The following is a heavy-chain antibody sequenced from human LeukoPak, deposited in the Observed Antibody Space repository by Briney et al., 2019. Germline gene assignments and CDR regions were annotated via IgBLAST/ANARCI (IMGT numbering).Heavy chain of an antibody. V-gene: IGHV4-59*01. CDR1: GGSISSYY. Sequence: SETLSLTCTVSGGSISSYYWSWIRQPPGKGLEWIGYIYYSGSTNYNPSLKSRVTTSVDTSKNQFSLKLTSVTAADTAVYYCARDAYVSYYYYGMDVWGKGTTVTVSS. CDR2: IYYSGST. D-gene: IGHD3-16*01. J-gene: IGHJ6*04. CDR3: ARDAYVSYYYYGMDV.